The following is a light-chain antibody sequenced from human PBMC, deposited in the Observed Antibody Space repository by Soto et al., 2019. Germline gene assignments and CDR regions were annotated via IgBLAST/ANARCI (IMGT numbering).Light chain of an antibody. Sequence: EIVMTQSPATLSVSPGERATLSCRASQSVRSDYLAWYQQKPGQAHRLHIYGASTRATGIQDRFTGSGSGTDFTLTISRLEPEDFAVYYCKQYGSSPRTFGQGTKVDIK. CDR3: KQYGSSPRT. CDR2: GAS. CDR1: QSVRSDY. J-gene: IGKJ1*01. V-gene: IGKV3-20*01.